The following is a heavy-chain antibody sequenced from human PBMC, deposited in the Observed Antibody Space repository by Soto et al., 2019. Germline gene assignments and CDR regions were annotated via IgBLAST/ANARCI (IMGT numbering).Heavy chain of an antibody. CDR2: INHSGST. CDR1: GGSFSGYY. CDR3: ARGLAYGDSFDY. J-gene: IGHJ4*02. D-gene: IGHD4-17*01. V-gene: IGHV4-34*01. Sequence: SETLSLTCAVYGGSFSGYYWSWIRQPPGKGLEWIGEINHSGSTNYNPSLKSRVTISVDTSKNQFSLKLSSVTAADTAVYYCARGLAYGDSFDYWGQGTLVTVSS.